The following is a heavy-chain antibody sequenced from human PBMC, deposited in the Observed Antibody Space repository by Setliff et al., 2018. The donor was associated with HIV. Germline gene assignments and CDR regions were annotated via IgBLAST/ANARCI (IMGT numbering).Heavy chain of an antibody. Sequence: ASVKVSCKASGYTFTSYGISWVRQAPGQGLEWMGRVDPEDGETIYAEKFQGRVTMTRNTSTGTAYMELSSLRSEDTAVYYCARWVPYWSTTSRYHWLFHYMDVWGKGTTVTVSS. CDR2: VDPEDGET. D-gene: IGHD2-2*01. V-gene: IGHV1-8*02. J-gene: IGHJ6*03. CDR1: GYTFTSYG. CDR3: ARWVPYWSTTSRYHWLFHYMDV.